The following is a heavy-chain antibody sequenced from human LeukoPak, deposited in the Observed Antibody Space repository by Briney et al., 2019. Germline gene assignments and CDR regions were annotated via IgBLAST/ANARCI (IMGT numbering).Heavy chain of an antibody. D-gene: IGHD3-10*01. J-gene: IGHJ3*02. CDR1: GGSISSSSYY. Sequence: SETLSLTCTVSGGSISSSSYYWGWIRQPPGKGLEWIGSTYYSGSTYYNPSLKSRVTISVDTSKNQFSLKLSSVTAADTAVYYCARLPRYGSGSYPHAFDIWGQGTMVTVSS. V-gene: IGHV4-39*01. CDR3: ARLPRYGSGSYPHAFDI. CDR2: TYYSGST.